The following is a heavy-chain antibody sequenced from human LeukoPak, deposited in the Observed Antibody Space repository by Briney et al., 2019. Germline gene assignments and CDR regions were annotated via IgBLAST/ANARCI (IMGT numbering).Heavy chain of an antibody. Sequence: ASVKVSCKASGGTFSSYAISWVRQAPGQGLEWMGGIIPIFGTANYAQKFQGRVTITADESTSTAYMELSSLRSEDAAVYYCARVISMVRGIWFGAFDYWGQGALVTVSS. CDR1: GGTFSSYA. CDR3: ARVISMVRGIWFGAFDY. D-gene: IGHD3-10*01. V-gene: IGHV1-69*13. CDR2: IIPIFGTA. J-gene: IGHJ4*02.